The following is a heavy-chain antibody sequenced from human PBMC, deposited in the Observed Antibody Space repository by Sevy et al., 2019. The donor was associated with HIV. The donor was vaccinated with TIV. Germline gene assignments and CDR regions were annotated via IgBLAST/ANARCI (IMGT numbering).Heavy chain of an antibody. V-gene: IGHV3-30-3*01. Sequence: GGSLRLSCTASVFSFSNYGMHWVRQAPGKGLKWVAAISYDGSKKHYADSVKGRFTISRDNSKNTLFLQMNTLRGDDTALYYCARAPMTTVTEGIDYWGQGTLVTVSS. CDR3: ARAPMTTVTEGIDY. CDR1: VFSFSNYG. CDR2: ISYDGSKK. J-gene: IGHJ4*02. D-gene: IGHD4-17*01.